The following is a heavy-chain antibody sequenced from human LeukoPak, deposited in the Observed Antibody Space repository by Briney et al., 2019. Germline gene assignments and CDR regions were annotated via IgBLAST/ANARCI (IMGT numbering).Heavy chain of an antibody. CDR1: GGFFRGYY. Sequence: SETLSLTFAFYGGFFRGYYWSWIRQPAGKEVEWIGEINHSGSTNYNPSLKSRVTISVDTSKNQFSLKLSSVTAADTAVYYCARGSYCSSTSCYGGGDWFDPWGQGTLVTVSS. D-gene: IGHD2-2*01. J-gene: IGHJ5*02. CDR3: ARGSYCSSTSCYGGGDWFDP. V-gene: IGHV4-34*01. CDR2: INHSGST.